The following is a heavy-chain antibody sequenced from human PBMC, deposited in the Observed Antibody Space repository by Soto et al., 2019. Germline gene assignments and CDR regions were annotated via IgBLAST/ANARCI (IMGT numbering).Heavy chain of an antibody. D-gene: IGHD3-22*01. V-gene: IGHV4-31*03. CDR3: ARVVVVNHYYYYGMDV. J-gene: IGHJ6*02. CDR1: GGSISSGGYY. CDR2: IYYSGST. Sequence: SETLSLTCTVSGGSISSGGYYWSWIRQHPGKGLEWIGYIYYSGSTYYNPSPKSRVTISVDTSKNQFSLKLSSVTAADTAVYYCARVVVVNHYYYYGMDVWGQGTTVTVSS.